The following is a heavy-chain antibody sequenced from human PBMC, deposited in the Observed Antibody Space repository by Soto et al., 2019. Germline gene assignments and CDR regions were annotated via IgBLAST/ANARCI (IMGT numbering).Heavy chain of an antibody. CDR3: ARFLPEPTSIAARRDYYYYGMDV. CDR2: IKQDGSEK. D-gene: IGHD6-6*01. Sequence: GGSLRLSCAASGFTFSSYWMSWVRQAPGKGLEWVANIKQDGSEKYYVDSVKGRFTISRDNAKNSLYLQMNSLRAEDTAVYYCARFLPEPTSIAARRDYYYYGMDVWGQGTTVTVSS. V-gene: IGHV3-7*01. CDR1: GFTFSSYW. J-gene: IGHJ6*02.